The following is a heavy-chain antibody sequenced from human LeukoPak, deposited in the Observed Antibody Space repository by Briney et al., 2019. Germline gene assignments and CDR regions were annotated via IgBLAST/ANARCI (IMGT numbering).Heavy chain of an antibody. V-gene: IGHV4-39*07. Sequence: SETLSLTCIVSGGSISSSIYYWAWVRQPPGKGLEWIGTVFCNGATQYSPSLRSRVTISIDTSTNQFSLKLSSVTAADTAVYYCARDSDYYDSSGFLFDIWGQGTMVTVSS. J-gene: IGHJ3*02. CDR2: VFCNGAT. CDR3: ARDSDYYDSSGFLFDI. D-gene: IGHD3-22*01. CDR1: GGSISSSIYY.